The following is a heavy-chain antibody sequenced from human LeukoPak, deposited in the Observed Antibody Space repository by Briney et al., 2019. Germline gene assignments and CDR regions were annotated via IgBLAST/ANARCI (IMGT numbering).Heavy chain of an antibody. V-gene: IGHV3-30*04. CDR2: ISYDGSNK. CDR1: GFTFSSYA. D-gene: IGHD3-22*01. Sequence: GSLRLSCAASGFTFSSYAMHWVRQAPGKGLEWVAVISYDGSNKYYADSVKGRFTISRDNSKNTLYLQINSLRAEDTAVYYCARDSQWLSLFDYWGQGTLVTVSS. CDR3: ARDSQWLSLFDY. J-gene: IGHJ4*02.